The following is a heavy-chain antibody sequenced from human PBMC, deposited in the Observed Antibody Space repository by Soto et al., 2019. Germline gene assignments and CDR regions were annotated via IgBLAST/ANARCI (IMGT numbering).Heavy chain of an antibody. J-gene: IGHJ6*02. CDR3: AKSDGSSWYLYGMDV. Sequence: EVQLLESGGGLVQPGGSLRLSCAASGFTFSSYAMSWVRQAPGKGLEWVSAISGSGGSTYYADSVKGRFTISRDNSXDALYLQMNRLRAEDTAVYYCAKSDGSSWYLYGMDVWGQGTTVTVSS. V-gene: IGHV3-23*01. CDR1: GFTFSSYA. D-gene: IGHD6-13*01. CDR2: ISGSGGST.